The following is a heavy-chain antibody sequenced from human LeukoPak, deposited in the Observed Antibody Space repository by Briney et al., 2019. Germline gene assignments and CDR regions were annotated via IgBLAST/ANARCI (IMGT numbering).Heavy chain of an antibody. V-gene: IGHV3-13*01. CDR3: VRETPNAWRSAFDI. CDR2: IGQDGDT. CDR1: GFTFSRYD. D-gene: IGHD1-1*01. J-gene: IGHJ3*02. Sequence: GGSLRPSCAASGFTFSRYDMHWVRPVSGNGLEWVSAIGQDGDTYYPCSVKGRFTISRENARNSLYLQMNSLRAGDTGVYYCVRETPNAWRSAFDIWGQGTVVTVSS.